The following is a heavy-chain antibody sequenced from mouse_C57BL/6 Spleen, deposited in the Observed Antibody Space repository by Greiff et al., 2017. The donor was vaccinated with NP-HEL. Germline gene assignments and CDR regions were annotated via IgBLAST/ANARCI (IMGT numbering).Heavy chain of an antibody. V-gene: IGHV1-54*01. CDR3: ARGYYGSKTDWYFDV. CDR2: INPGSGGT. CDR1: GYAFTNYL. J-gene: IGHJ1*03. Sequence: VQLQQSGAELVRPGTSVKVSCKASGYAFTNYLIEWVKQRPGQGLEWIGVINPGSGGTNYNEKFKGKATLTADKSSSTAYMQLSSLTSEDSAVYFCARGYYGSKTDWYFDVWGTGTTVTVSS. D-gene: IGHD1-1*01.